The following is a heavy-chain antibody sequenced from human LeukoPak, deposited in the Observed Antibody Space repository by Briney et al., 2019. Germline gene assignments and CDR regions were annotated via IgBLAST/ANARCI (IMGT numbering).Heavy chain of an antibody. Sequence: ASVKVSCKASGFTFTGYYMHWVRQAPGQGLEWMGWINPNSGGTDYAQKFQGRVTMTRDTSISTAYMELSRLRSDDTAVYYCAGGQGYSLFPDNYYFDYWGQGALVTVSS. CDR3: AGGQGYSLFPDNYYFDY. J-gene: IGHJ4*02. CDR2: INPNSGGT. D-gene: IGHD5-18*01. V-gene: IGHV1-2*02. CDR1: GFTFTGYY.